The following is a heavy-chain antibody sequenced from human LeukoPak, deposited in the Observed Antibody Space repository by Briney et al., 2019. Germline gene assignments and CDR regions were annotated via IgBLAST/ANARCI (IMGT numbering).Heavy chain of an antibody. CDR2: ISSSSSTI. V-gene: IGHV3-48*01. Sequence: SGGSLRLSCEASGFTFSTYEMNWVRQTPGKGLEWVSYISSSSSTIYYADSVKGRFTISRDNAKNSLYLQMNSLRAEDTAVYYCARSIAVAGCDYWGQGTLVTVSS. J-gene: IGHJ4*02. CDR1: GFTFSTYE. D-gene: IGHD6-19*01. CDR3: ARSIAVAGCDY.